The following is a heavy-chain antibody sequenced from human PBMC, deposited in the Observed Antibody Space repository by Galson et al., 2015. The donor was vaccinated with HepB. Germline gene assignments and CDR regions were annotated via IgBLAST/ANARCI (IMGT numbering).Heavy chain of an antibody. D-gene: IGHD4-11*01. CDR1: GYSFTSYW. V-gene: IGHV5-10-1*01. CDR3: ARHAVFYTVITVYYYYYYMDV. J-gene: IGHJ6*03. Sequence: QSGAEVKKPGESPRISCKGSGYSFTSYWISWVRQMPGKGLEWMGRIDPSDSYTNYSPSFQGHVTISADKSISTAYLQWSSLKASDTAMYYCARHAVFYTVITVYYYYYYMDVWGKGTTVTVSS. CDR2: IDPSDSYT.